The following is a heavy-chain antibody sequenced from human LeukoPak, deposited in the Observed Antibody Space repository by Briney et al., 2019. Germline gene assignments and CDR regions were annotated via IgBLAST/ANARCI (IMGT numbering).Heavy chain of an antibody. D-gene: IGHD1-26*01. V-gene: IGHV4-34*01. CDR3: ARGEWELLSHYWYFDL. J-gene: IGHJ2*01. CDR1: GGSFSGYY. Sequence: PSETLSLTCAVYGGSFSGYYWSWIRQPPGKGLEWIGEINHSGSTNYNPSLKSRVTISVDTSKNQFSLKLSSVTAADTAVHYCARGEWELLSHYWYFDLWGRGTLVTVSS. CDR2: INHSGST.